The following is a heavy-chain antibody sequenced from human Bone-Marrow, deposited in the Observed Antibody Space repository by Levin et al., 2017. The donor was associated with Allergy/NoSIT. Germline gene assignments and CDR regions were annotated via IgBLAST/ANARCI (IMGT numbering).Heavy chain of an antibody. CDR1: GFTFRSHS. V-gene: IGHV3-23*02. CDR3: TQDTDRTPGH. J-gene: IGHJ4*02. D-gene: IGHD4-17*01. CDR2: ISYSGGST. Sequence: GESLKISCAASGFTFRSHSMSWVRQAPGKGLEWVSGISYSGGSTYYVDSVKGRFTISRDNSRDTVFLQMSDLRVEDTGVYYCTQDTDRTPGHWGQGTQVIVSS.